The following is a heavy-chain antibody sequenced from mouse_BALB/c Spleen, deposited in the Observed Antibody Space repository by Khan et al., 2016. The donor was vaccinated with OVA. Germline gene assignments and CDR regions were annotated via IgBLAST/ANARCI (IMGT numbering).Heavy chain of an antibody. CDR2: IHYSGST. J-gene: IGHJ2*01. V-gene: IGHV3-1*02. Sequence: EVKLEESGPDLVKPSQSLSLTCTVTGYSITSGYSWYWIRQFPGNKLEWMGYIHYSGSTNYNPSLKSRISITRDTSKNQVFLQVNSVTTEETATYSCASDGYYFDYWGQGTTLTVSS. CDR1: GYSITSGYS. D-gene: IGHD2-3*01. CDR3: ASDGYYFDY.